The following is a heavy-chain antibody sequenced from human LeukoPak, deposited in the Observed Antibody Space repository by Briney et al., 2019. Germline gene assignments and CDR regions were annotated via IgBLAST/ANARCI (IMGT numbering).Heavy chain of an antibody. CDR2: ISSSGSTI. CDR1: GFTFSDYY. J-gene: IGHJ4*02. V-gene: IGHV3-11*01. D-gene: IGHD6-13*01. CDR3: ARDYPIAAAPYFDY. Sequence: GGSLRLSCAASGFTFSDYYMSWLRQAPGKGLEGVSYISSSGSTIYYADSVKGRFTISRDNAKNSLYLQMNSLRAEDTAVYYCARDYPIAAAPYFDYWGQGTLVTVSS.